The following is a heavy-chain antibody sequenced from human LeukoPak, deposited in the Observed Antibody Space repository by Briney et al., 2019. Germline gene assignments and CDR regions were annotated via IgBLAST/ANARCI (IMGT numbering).Heavy chain of an antibody. Sequence: KTSETLSLTCTVSRGSISSGGYYWTWIRQPPGKGLEWMGYIFYTGSTYSNPSLRSRVSISLDTSKSQFSLKLSSVTAADTAVYYCARGKGYDDSFYDYWGQRSLVTVSS. CDR1: RGSISSGGYY. J-gene: IGHJ4*02. CDR2: IFYTGST. D-gene: IGHD5-12*01. CDR3: ARGKGYDDSFYDY. V-gene: IGHV4-30-4*01.